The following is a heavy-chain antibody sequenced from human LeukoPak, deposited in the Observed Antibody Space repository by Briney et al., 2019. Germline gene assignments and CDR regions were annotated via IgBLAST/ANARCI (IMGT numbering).Heavy chain of an antibody. CDR3: ARGPHTYYYDSSGYSSHYYFDY. V-gene: IGHV4-39*07. CDR2: IFHGGNT. D-gene: IGHD3-22*01. CDR1: GDSITSSAFY. J-gene: IGHJ4*02. Sequence: SETLSLTCTVSGDSITSSAFYWGWIRQAPGKGLEWIGNIFHGGNTHYNPSLKSRVTMSVDTSKNQFSLKLSSVTAADTAVYYCARGPHTYYYDSSGYSSHYYFDYWGQGTLVTVSS.